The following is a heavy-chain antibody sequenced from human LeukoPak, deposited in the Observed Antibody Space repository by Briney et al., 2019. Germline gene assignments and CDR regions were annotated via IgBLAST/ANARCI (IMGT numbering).Heavy chain of an antibody. CDR2: ISYTGST. D-gene: IGHD6-19*01. CDR3: ARAVTGTSLVDF. V-gene: IGHV4-59*08. J-gene: IGHJ4*02. Sequence: SETLSLTCTISGGSIGGDHWSWIRQAPGEGLEWIGYISYTGSTSYNPSLRSRVTISLTTPENQFSLRLTSVTAADTAVYYCARAVTGTSLVDFWGQGTLVAVSS. CDR1: GGSIGGDH.